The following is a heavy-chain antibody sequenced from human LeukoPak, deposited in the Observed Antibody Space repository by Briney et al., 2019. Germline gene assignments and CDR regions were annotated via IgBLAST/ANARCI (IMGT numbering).Heavy chain of an antibody. V-gene: IGHV4-39*07. CDR1: GGSISSSSYY. Sequence: PSETLSLTCTVSGGSISSSSYYWGWIRQPPGKGLEWIGSIYYSGSTYYNPSLKSRVTISVDTSKNPFSLKLSSVTAADTAVYYCARVDVSYYGMDVWGQGTTVTVSS. D-gene: IGHD2-2*03. CDR3: ARVDVSYYGMDV. CDR2: IYYSGST. J-gene: IGHJ6*02.